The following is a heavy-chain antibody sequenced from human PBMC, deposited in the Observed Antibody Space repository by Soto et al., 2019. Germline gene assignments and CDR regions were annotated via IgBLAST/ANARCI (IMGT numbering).Heavy chain of an antibody. J-gene: IGHJ4*02. CDR1: GGSISSYY. Sequence: QVQLQESGPGLVKPSETLSLTCTVSGGSISSYYWSWIRQPPGKGLEWIGDIYYSGSTNYNPSLKSRVAISVDTSKNQFSLKLSAVTAADTAVYCCASGRGGGEVVDYWGQGTLVTVSS. CDR2: IYYSGST. CDR3: ASGRGGGEVVDY. D-gene: IGHD3-16*01. V-gene: IGHV4-59*01.